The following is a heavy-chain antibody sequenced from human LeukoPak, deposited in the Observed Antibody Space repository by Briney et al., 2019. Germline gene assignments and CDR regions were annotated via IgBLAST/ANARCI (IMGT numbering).Heavy chain of an antibody. Sequence: GSLRLSCAASGVTFSSYAMSWVRQAPAKGLEWVSAIGGSGGSTYYADSVKGRVTISRDNSKNTLYLQMNSLRAEDTAVYYCAKLVWLGEYFQHWGQGTLVTVSS. D-gene: IGHD6-19*01. J-gene: IGHJ1*01. V-gene: IGHV3-23*01. CDR2: IGGSGGST. CDR1: GVTFSSYA. CDR3: AKLVWLGEYFQH.